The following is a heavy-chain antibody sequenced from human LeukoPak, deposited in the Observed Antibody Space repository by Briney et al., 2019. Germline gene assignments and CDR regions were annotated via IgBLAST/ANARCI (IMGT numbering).Heavy chain of an antibody. D-gene: IGHD3-22*01. CDR1: GFTVSNNY. V-gene: IGHV3-53*01. J-gene: IGHJ2*01. CDR2: IYSGGTT. CDR3: ARAPNSSDYSAGYWYFDL. Sequence: PGGSLRLSCAASGFTVSNNYMSWVRQAPGKGLEWVSVIYSGGTTYYADSVKGRFTISRDNSRNTLYLQMNSLRAEDTAVYNCARAPNSSDYSAGYWYFDLWGRGTLVTVSS.